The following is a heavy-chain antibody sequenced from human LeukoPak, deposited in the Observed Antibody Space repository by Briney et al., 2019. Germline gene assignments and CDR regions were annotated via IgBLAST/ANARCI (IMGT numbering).Heavy chain of an antibody. CDR3: AKDMGGGSARFGVVITYLDY. J-gene: IGHJ4*02. D-gene: IGHD3-3*01. CDR2: IRYDGSNK. Sequence: PGRSLRLSCAASGFTFSSYGMHWVRQAPGKGLEWVAFIRYDGSNKYYADSVKGRFTISRDNSKNTLYLQMNSLRAEDTAVYYCAKDMGGGSARFGVVITYLDYWGQGTLVTVSS. V-gene: IGHV3-30*02. CDR1: GFTFSSYG.